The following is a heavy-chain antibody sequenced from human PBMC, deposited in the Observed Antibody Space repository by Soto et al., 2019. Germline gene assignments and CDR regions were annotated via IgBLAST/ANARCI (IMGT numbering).Heavy chain of an antibody. D-gene: IGHD2-2*01. CDR3: ASSYCISTSCPPYYGMDV. CDR1: GYTFTSYA. J-gene: IGHJ6*02. CDR2: INAGNGNT. Sequence: ASVKVSCKASGYTFTSYAMHWVRQAPGQRLEWMGWINAGNGNTKYSQKFQGRVTIIRDTSASTAYMELSSLRSEDTAVYYCASSYCISTSCPPYYGMDVWGQGTTVTVS. V-gene: IGHV1-3*01.